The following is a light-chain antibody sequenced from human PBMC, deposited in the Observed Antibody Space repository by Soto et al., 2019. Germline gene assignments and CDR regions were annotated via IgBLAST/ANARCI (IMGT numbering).Light chain of an antibody. CDR3: VLHLGSGIWV. J-gene: IGLJ3*02. V-gene: IGLV8-61*01. Sequence: QAVVTQEPSFSVSPGGTGTLTCGFTSGSVSASYYPSWYQQTPGQAPRTLIYSTNTRSSGVPDRFSGSILGNKAALTITGAQADDESDYYCVLHLGSGIWVFGGGTKVTVL. CDR2: STN. CDR1: SGSVSASYY.